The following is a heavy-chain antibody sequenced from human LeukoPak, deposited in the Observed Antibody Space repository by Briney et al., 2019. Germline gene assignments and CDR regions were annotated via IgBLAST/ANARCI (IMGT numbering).Heavy chain of an antibody. CDR3: ATDDYVWGSYRSIDY. V-gene: IGHV1-24*01. D-gene: IGHD3-16*02. CDR1: GYTLTELS. Sequence: ASVKVSCKVSGYTLTELSMHWVRQAPGKGLEWMGGFDPEDGETIYAQKFQGRVTMTEDTSKDTAYMEMSSLSSEDTAVYYCATDDYVWGSYRSIDYWGQGTLVTVSS. CDR2: FDPEDGET. J-gene: IGHJ4*02.